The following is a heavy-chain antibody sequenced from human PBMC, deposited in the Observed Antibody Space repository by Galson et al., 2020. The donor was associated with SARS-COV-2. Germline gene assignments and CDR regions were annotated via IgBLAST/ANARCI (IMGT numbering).Heavy chain of an antibody. CDR2: IYYSGST. J-gene: IGHJ4*02. V-gene: IGHV4-31*03. Sequence: SQTLSLTCTVSGGSIDTGGHYWSWIRQHPGRGLEWIGYIYYSGSTYYNPSLRSRVTMSVDTSKNQFSLRLSSVTVADTAVYYCARMGDYYDTSAYYGRYFDYWGQGTLVTVSS. D-gene: IGHD3-22*01. CDR1: GGSIDTGGHY. CDR3: ARMGDYYDTSAYYGRYFDY.